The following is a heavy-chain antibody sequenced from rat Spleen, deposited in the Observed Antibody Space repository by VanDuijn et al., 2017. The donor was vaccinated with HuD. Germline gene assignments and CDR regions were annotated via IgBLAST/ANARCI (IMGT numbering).Heavy chain of an antibody. CDR2: ITSSGTGA. J-gene: IGHJ4*01. V-gene: IGHV5-31*01. Sequence: EVQLVESGGGLVQPGRSLKLSCVASGFTFYNYWMTWIRQAPGKGLEWVASITSSGTGAYYVDSVKGRFTISRDNAKSTLYLQMISLRSEDTATYYCTREDCVVDAWGQGVSVTVSS. CDR3: TREDCVVDA. D-gene: IGHD1-6*01. CDR1: GFTFYNYW.